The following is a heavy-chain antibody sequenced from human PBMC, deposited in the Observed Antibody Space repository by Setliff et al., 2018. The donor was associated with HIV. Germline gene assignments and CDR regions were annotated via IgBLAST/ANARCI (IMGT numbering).Heavy chain of an antibody. D-gene: IGHD2-2*01. Sequence: SETLSLTCAVYGESFSGYYWSWIRQSPGEGLEWLGGINHSGSTNHNPSLKSRVAISVDTSKNQFSLKLTSVTAADTAIYYCARDQRLPGVQPPYWYFDLWGRGTLVTVSS. CDR2: INHSGST. CDR1: GESFSGYY. V-gene: IGHV4-34*01. J-gene: IGHJ2*01. CDR3: ARDQRLPGVQPPYWYFDL.